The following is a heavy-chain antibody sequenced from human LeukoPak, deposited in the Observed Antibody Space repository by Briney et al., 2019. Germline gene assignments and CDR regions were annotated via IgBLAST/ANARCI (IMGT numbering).Heavy chain of an antibody. CDR2: ISYDGSNK. D-gene: IGHD5-24*01. V-gene: IGHV3-30*04. CDR3: ARGGEMTTIMDLGY. CDR1: GFTFSSYT. J-gene: IGHJ4*02. Sequence: GRSLRLSCAASGFTFSSYTIHWVRQAPGKGLKWVAAISYDGSNKYYTDSVKGRFTISRDNSKNTLYLQMNSPRAEDTAVYYCARGGEMTTIMDLGYWGQGTLVTVSS.